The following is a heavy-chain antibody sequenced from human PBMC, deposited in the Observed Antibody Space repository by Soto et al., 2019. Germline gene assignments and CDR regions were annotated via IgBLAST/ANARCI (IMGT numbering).Heavy chain of an antibody. CDR3: ARERLPITMIVVPSYNWFDP. V-gene: IGHV1-46*01. CDR2: INPSSGST. CDR1: GYTFTSYY. J-gene: IGHJ5*02. D-gene: IGHD3-22*01. Sequence: ASVKVSCKASGYTFTSYYMHWVRQAPGQGLEWMGIINPSSGSTSYAQKFQGRVTMTRDTSTSTVYMELSSLRSEDTAVYYCARERLPITMIVVPSYNWFDPWGQGTLVTVSS.